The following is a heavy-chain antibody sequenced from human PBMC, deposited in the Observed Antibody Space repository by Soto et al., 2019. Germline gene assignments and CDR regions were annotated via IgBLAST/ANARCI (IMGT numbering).Heavy chain of an antibody. CDR2: ISYDGSNK. Sequence: QVQLVESGGGVVQPGRSLRLSCAASGFTFSSYAMHWVRQAPGKGLEWVAVISYDGSNKYYADSVKGRFTISRDNSKNTLYLQMNSLRAEDTAVYYWARDMRGSGSGYFDYWGQGTLVTVSS. CDR1: GFTFSSYA. J-gene: IGHJ4*02. CDR3: ARDMRGSGSGYFDY. D-gene: IGHD3-10*01. V-gene: IGHV3-30-3*01.